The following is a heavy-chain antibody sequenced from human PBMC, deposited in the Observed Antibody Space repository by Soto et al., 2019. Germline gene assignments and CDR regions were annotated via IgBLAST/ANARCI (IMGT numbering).Heavy chain of an antibody. J-gene: IGHJ3*02. CDR1: GFTFSSYS. V-gene: IGHV3-48*01. CDR2: ISSSSSTI. Sequence: PGGSLRLSCAASGFTFSSYSMNWVRQAPGKGLEWVSYISSSSSTIYYADSVKGRFTISRDNAKNSLYLQMNSLRAEDTAVYYCASTQDIVVVVAASDAFDIWGQGTMVTVSS. CDR3: ASTQDIVVVVAASDAFDI. D-gene: IGHD2-15*01.